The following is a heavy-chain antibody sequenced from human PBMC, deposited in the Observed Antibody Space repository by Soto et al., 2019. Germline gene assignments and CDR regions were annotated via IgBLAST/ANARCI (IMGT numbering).Heavy chain of an antibody. V-gene: IGHV3-21*01. J-gene: IGHJ4*02. CDR3: ASPPGPLDYGDLGDY. CDR1: GFTFSSYS. Sequence: EVQLVESGGGLVKPGGSLRLSCAASGFTFSSYSMNWVRQAPGKGLEWVSSISSSSSYIYYADSVKGRFTISRDNAKNSLYLQMNSLRAEDTAVYYCASPPGPLDYGDLGDYWGQGTLVTVSS. D-gene: IGHD4-17*01. CDR2: ISSSSSYI.